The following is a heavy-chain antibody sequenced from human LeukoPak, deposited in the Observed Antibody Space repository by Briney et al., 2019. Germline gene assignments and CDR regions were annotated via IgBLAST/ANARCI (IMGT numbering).Heavy chain of an antibody. Sequence: GASVKVSCKASGYTFTSYYMHWVRQAPGQGLGWMGIINPSGGSTSYAQKFQGRVTTTRDTSTSTVYMELSSLRSEDTAVYYCARDRRYSSSWEAYYFDYWGQGTLVTVSS. CDR3: ARDRRYSSSWEAYYFDY. D-gene: IGHD6-13*01. J-gene: IGHJ4*02. V-gene: IGHV1-46*01. CDR2: INPSGGST. CDR1: GYTFTSYY.